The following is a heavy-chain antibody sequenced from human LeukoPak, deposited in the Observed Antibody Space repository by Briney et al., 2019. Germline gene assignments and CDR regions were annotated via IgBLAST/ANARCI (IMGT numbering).Heavy chain of an antibody. CDR3: ARAGYCSSTSRCYSWFDP. CDR2: INAGNGNT. J-gene: IGHJ5*02. V-gene: IGHV1-3*01. Sequence: ASVKVSCKASGYTFTNYPLHWVRQAPGQRLEWMGWINAGNGNTKYSQKFQGRVTITRDTSASTAYMELSSLRSEDTAVYYCARAGYCSSTSRCYSWFDPWGQGTLVTVSS. CDR1: GYTFTNYP. D-gene: IGHD2-2*01.